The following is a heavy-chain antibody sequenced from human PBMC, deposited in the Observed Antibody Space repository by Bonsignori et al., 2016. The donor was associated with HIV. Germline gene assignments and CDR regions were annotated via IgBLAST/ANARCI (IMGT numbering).Heavy chain of an antibody. CDR2: INHSGST. D-gene: IGHD3-10*01. Sequence: RHAPREGLEWIGEINHSGSTNYNPSLKSRVTISVDTSKSQFSLKLSSVTAADTAVYYCARGHGYYYGSGSKQNFDYWGQGTLVTVSS. CDR3: ARGHGYYYGSGSKQNFDY. V-gene: IGHV4-34*01. J-gene: IGHJ4*02.